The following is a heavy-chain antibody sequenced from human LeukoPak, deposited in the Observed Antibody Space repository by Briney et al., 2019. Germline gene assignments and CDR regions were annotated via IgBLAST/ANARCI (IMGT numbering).Heavy chain of an antibody. CDR1: GFTVITND. CDR2: LYSDGNT. Sequence: GWPLRLSCAASGFTVITNDMTWFRQAAGKGLEWVSVLYSDGNTKYADSVQGRFTISRDNSKNTLYLEMNSLSPDDTAVYYCARGVEPLAANTLAYWGQGTLVTVSS. D-gene: IGHD1-14*01. J-gene: IGHJ4*02. V-gene: IGHV3-53*01. CDR3: ARGVEPLAANTLAY.